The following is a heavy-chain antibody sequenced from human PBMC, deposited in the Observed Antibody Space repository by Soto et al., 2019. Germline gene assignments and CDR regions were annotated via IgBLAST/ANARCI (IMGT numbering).Heavy chain of an antibody. D-gene: IGHD6-13*01. J-gene: IGHJ5*02. CDR1: GGSISSSSYY. V-gene: IGHV4-39*07. Sequence: SETLSLTCTVSGGSISSSSYYWGWFRQPPGKGLEWIGKIYYSGSTYYNPSLKSRVTISVDTSKNQFSLKLSSVTAADTAVYYCARGGSSSWQQKTRWFDPWGQGTLVTVSS. CDR3: ARGGSSSWQQKTRWFDP. CDR2: IYYSGST.